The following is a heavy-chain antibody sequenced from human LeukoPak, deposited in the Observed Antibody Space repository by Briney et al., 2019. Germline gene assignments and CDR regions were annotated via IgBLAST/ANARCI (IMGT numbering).Heavy chain of an antibody. CDR1: GFTFSSYG. CDR3: ARDLRSSGYYAFDY. V-gene: IGHV3-21*01. Sequence: TGGSLILSCAASGFTFSSYGMNWVRQAPGKGLEWVSFISSSSSYIYYADSVKGRFTISRDNAKNSLYLQMNSLRAEDTAVYYCARDLRSSGYYAFDYWGQGTLVTVSS. J-gene: IGHJ4*02. CDR2: ISSSSSYI. D-gene: IGHD3-22*01.